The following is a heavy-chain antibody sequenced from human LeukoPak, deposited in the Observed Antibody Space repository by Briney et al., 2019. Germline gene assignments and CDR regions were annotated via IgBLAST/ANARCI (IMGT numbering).Heavy chain of an antibody. D-gene: IGHD2-2*01. CDR3: AKASDQST. CDR2: TSGRGTRT. J-gene: IGHJ5*02. CDR1: GFTFRSYA. V-gene: IGHV3-23*01. Sequence: GGSLRLSCAASGFTFRSYAMSWVRQAPGKGLEWVSATSGRGTRTYYADSVKGRFNISRDNSKNTLYLQMNSLRAEDTAVYYCAKASDQSTWGQGTLVTVSS.